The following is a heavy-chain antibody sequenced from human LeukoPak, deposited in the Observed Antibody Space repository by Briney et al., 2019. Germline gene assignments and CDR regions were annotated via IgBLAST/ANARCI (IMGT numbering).Heavy chain of an antibody. J-gene: IGHJ4*02. CDR3: ARRTVTNGWFRIDY. V-gene: IGHV4-39*07. CDR2: IYYSGST. Sequence: SETLSLTCTVSGGSISSSSYYWGWIRQPPGKGLEWIGSIYYSGSTYYNPSLKSRVTISVDTSKNQFSLKLSSVTAADTAVYYCARRTVTNGWFRIDYWGQGSLVIVSS. CDR1: GGSISSSSYY. D-gene: IGHD6-19*01.